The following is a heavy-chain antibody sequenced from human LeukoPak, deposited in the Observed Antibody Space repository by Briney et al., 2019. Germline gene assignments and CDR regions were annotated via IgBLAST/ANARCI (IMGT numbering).Heavy chain of an antibody. CDR1: GFTFDDYG. D-gene: IGHD5-12*01. J-gene: IGHJ4*02. CDR3: ARDPGSGYEEHFDY. CDR2: IRPSGDNT. Sequence: GGSLRLSCAASGFTFDDYGMSWVRQAPGRGLEWVSSIRPSGDNTYYGDSVKGRFTISRDNSKNTVYLQMNNMRVDDTAVYYCARDPGSGYEEHFDYWGQGTLVTVSS. V-gene: IGHV3-23*01.